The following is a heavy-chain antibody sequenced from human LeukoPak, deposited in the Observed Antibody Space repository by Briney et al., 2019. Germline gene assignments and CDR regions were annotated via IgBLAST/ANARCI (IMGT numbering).Heavy chain of an antibody. D-gene: IGHD6-19*01. Sequence: PGGSLRLSCAASGFSFNNYIMHWVRQPPGKGLEFVSYISSDGGSTYYANSVKGRFAISRDNSKNSLYLQMGSRRAEDMAVYYCARGRISSGWYCDYWGQGTLVTVPP. CDR2: ISSDGGST. J-gene: IGHJ4*02. CDR3: ARGRISSGWYCDY. V-gene: IGHV3-64*01. CDR1: GFSFNNYI.